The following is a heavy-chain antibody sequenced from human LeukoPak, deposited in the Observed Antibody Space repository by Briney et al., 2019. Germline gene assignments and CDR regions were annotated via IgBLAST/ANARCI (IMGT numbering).Heavy chain of an antibody. CDR3: SSSSYDAFDI. J-gene: IGHJ3*02. Sequence: SGGSLRLSCAASGFTFSIYEMNWVRQAPGKGLEWVSYISSSGSTIYYADSVKGRFTISRDNAKKSLYLQMNSLRAEDTSRYYCSSSSYDAFDIWGKGTTVTVSS. V-gene: IGHV3-48*03. CDR2: ISSSGSTI. D-gene: IGHD6-13*01. CDR1: GFTFSIYE.